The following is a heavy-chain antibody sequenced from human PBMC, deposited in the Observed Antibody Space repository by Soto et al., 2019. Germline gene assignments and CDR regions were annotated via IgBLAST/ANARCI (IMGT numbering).Heavy chain of an antibody. J-gene: IGHJ6*02. Sequence: SVKVSCKASGDTFSRYSITWVRQAPGHGLEWIGRIIPIFGIPTYAQKVQGRVTFTADESTSTAYRELSSLRSDDTAVYYCAREDRDRETGLVPAAIDGMDVWGQGTTVTSP. CDR2: IIPIFGIP. V-gene: IGHV1-69*13. D-gene: IGHD2-2*01. CDR3: AREDRDRETGLVPAAIDGMDV. CDR1: GDTFSRYS.